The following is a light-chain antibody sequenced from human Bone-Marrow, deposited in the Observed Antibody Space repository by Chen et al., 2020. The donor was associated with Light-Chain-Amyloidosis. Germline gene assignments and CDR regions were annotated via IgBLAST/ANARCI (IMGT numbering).Light chain of an antibody. CDR3: QSADSSRTYEVI. CDR1: DLPTTS. V-gene: IGLV3-25*03. Sequence: SYELTQPPSVSVSPGQTARITCPGDDLPTTSADGYQQKPGQAPVLVIHRATERPSGISVRVTVSSSGTTSTLTISGVQADDEADYHCQSADSSRTYEVIFGGGTKLSVL. J-gene: IGLJ2*01. CDR2: RAT.